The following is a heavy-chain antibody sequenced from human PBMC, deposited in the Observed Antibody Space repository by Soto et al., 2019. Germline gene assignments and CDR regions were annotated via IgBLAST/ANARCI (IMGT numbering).Heavy chain of an antibody. Sequence: XESLKISCKGSGYSFSNYWIGWVRQMPGKGLEWMGIIYPGDSDTRYSPSFQGQVTISADKSISTAYLQWSSLRASDTAMYYCAVGGDWFFFDMWAQGTLVTVSS. D-gene: IGHD2-21*02. J-gene: IGHJ3*02. V-gene: IGHV5-51*01. CDR2: IYPGDSDT. CDR3: AVGGDWFFFDM. CDR1: GYSFSNYW.